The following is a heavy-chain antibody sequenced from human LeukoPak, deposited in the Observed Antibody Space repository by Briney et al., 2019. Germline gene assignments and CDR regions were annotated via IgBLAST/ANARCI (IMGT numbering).Heavy chain of an antibody. J-gene: IGHJ3*02. CDR1: GFTFSSYA. CDR3: AKDRYSSGRPEAFDI. V-gene: IGHV3-30*04. Sequence: QPGGSLRLSCAASGFTFSSYAMHWVRQAPGKGLEWVAVISYDGSNKYYADSVKGRFTISRDNSKNTLYLQMNSLRAEDTAVYYCAKDRYSSGRPEAFDIWGQGTMVTVSS. CDR2: ISYDGSNK. D-gene: IGHD6-19*01.